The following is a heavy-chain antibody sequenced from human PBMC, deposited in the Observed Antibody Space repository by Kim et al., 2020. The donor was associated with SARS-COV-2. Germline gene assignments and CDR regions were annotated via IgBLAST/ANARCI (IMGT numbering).Heavy chain of an antibody. D-gene: IGHD3-3*01. CDR3: AKDRVNSPPFGYYYGMDV. J-gene: IGHJ6*02. V-gene: IGHV3-30*18. Sequence: GGSLRLSCAASGFTFSSYGMHWVRQAPGKGLEWVAVISYDGSNKYYADSVKGRFTISRDNSKNTLYLQMNSLRAEDTAVYYCAKDRVNSPPFGYYYGMDVWGQGTTVTVSS. CDR1: GFTFSSYG. CDR2: ISYDGSNK.